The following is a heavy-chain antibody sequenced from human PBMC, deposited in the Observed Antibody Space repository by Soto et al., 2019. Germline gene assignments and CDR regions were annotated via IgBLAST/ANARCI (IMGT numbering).Heavy chain of an antibody. CDR3: ARVGRYYDSGVWGGYFEY. J-gene: IGHJ4*02. CDR1: AGSISSGGYY. D-gene: IGHD3-22*01. V-gene: IGHV4-31*03. Sequence: QVQLQESGPGLVKPSQTLSLTCTVSAGSISSGGYYWSWIRQDPGKGLEWIGYMYYSGVTYYNPSLKSRVTLSVDTSKNQFSLKLNSVTAADTAVYYCARVGRYYDSGVWGGYFEYWGQGTLVTVSS. CDR2: MYYSGVT.